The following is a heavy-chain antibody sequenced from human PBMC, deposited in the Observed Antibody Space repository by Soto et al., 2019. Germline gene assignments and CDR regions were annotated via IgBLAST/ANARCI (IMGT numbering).Heavy chain of an antibody. J-gene: IGHJ4*02. D-gene: IGHD1-26*01. CDR2: IFHTGAT. V-gene: IGHV4-39*01. CDR3: ARRRIVPTTNFDY. Sequence: PSETLSLTCTVSGDSISSSSFYWGWIRQPPGKGLEWIGHIFHTGATYQNPTLKNRLRMSVDTSKNQSSLNLSSVTATDTAVYYCARRRIVPTTNFDYWGQGTLVTVSS. CDR1: GDSISSSSFY.